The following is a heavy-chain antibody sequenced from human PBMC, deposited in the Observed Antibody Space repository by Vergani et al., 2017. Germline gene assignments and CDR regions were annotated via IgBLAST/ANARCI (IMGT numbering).Heavy chain of an antibody. V-gene: IGHV3-74*01. D-gene: IGHD3-10*01. CDR2: INSDGSST. Sequence: EVQLVESGGGLVQPGGSLRLSCAASGFTFTSYWKPWVRQAPGKGLVWVSRINSDGSSTSYADSVKGRFTISRDNAKNSLYLQMNSLRAEDTAVYYCAKDEYGSGIDYWGQGTLVTVSS. CDR1: GFTFTSYW. CDR3: AKDEYGSGIDY. J-gene: IGHJ4*02.